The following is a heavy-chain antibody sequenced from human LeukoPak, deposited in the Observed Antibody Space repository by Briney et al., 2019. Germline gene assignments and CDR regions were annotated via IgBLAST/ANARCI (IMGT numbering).Heavy chain of an antibody. CDR3: ARDHYDILTGSPDY. J-gene: IGHJ4*02. Sequence: GRSLRLSCAASGFTFSSYAMHWVRQAPGKGLEWVAVISYDGSNEYYADSVKGRFTISRDNSKNTLYLQMNSLRAEDTAVYYCARDHYDILTGSPDYWGQGTLVTVSS. CDR1: GFTFSSYA. CDR2: ISYDGSNE. D-gene: IGHD3-9*01. V-gene: IGHV3-30-3*01.